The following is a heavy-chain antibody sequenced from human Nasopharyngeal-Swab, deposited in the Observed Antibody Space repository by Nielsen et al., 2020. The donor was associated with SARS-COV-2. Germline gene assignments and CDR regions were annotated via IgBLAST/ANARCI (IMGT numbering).Heavy chain of an antibody. CDR1: GGSISSSSYY. J-gene: IGHJ6*02. CDR3: ARQGGIWSGYYTGGNSGMDV. Sequence: ESLKISCTVSGGSISSSSYYWGWIRQPPGKGLEWIGSIYYSGSTYYNPSLKSRVTISVDTSKNQFSLKLSSVTAADTAVYYCARQGGIWSGYYTGGNSGMDVWGQGTTVTVSS. D-gene: IGHD3-3*01. CDR2: IYYSGST. V-gene: IGHV4-39*01.